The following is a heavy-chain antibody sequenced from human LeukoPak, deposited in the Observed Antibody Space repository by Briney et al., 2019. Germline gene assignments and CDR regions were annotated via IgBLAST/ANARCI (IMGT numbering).Heavy chain of an antibody. D-gene: IGHD5-18*01. Sequence: GASLQISCEGAGSIFTSYWISWVRPLPGKGLEWMVRIDPSDSYTNYSPSFQGHVTISADKSISTAYLQWSSLNASDTAMYYCARAEGDTAMVIDYWGQGTLVTVSS. V-gene: IGHV5-10-1*01. J-gene: IGHJ4*02. CDR2: IDPSDSYT. CDR1: GSIFTSYW. CDR3: ARAEGDTAMVIDY.